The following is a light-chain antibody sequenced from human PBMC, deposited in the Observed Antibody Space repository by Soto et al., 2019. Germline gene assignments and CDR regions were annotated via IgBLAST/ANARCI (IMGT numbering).Light chain of an antibody. CDR2: KAS. V-gene: IGKV1-5*03. CDR1: QSISSW. CDR3: QQYNSYLST. Sequence: DIQMTQSPSTLSASVGDRVTITCRASQSISSWLAWYQQKPGKAPKLLIYKASSLESGVPSRFSGSGSGTEFTLTISSLQPADFATYYCQQYNSYLSTFGQGTKVEIK. J-gene: IGKJ1*01.